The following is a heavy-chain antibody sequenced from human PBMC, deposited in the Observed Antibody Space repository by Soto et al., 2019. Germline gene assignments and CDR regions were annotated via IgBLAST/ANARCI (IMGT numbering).Heavy chain of an antibody. CDR2: IYWDDDK. Sequence: SGPTLVKPTQTLTLTCTFSGFSLSTVGVGVGWIRQPPGQALEWLALIYWDDDKRYSPSLKSRLTVTKDTSKNQVVLTMTNMDPVDTATYYCAHRRDFAARPNNWFDPWGQGTLVTVSS. CDR3: AHRRDFAARPNNWFDP. V-gene: IGHV2-5*02. J-gene: IGHJ5*02. D-gene: IGHD6-6*01. CDR1: GFSLSTVGVG.